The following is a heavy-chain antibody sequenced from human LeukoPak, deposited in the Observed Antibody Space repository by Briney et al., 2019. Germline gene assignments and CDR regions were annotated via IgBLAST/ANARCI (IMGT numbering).Heavy chain of an antibody. V-gene: IGHV3-7*01. Sequence: PGGSLRLSCAASGFIFRSYWMGWVRQAPGRGLEWVGNIKRDGSEKYYEDSVKGRFNISRDNAQNSLYLQMNSLRDEDTAVYHRARDKEAAVDFWSGYYPLWGQRTLVTVSS. J-gene: IGHJ4*02. CDR2: IKRDGSEK. D-gene: IGHD3-3*01. CDR3: ARDKEAAVDFWSGYYPL. CDR1: GFIFRSYW.